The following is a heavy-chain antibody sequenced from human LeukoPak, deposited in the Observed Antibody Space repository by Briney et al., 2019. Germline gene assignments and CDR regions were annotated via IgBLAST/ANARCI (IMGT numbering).Heavy chain of an antibody. Sequence: GASVKVSCKASGYSFTGYYLHWVRQAPGQGLEWMGSINPNSGGTNYAQEFQGRVTMTRDTSIRTAYMELSRLRSDDTAVYYCARDGPGSGRVFYYWGQGTLVNVSS. CDR1: GYSFTGYY. V-gene: IGHV1-2*02. D-gene: IGHD1-26*01. CDR3: ARDGPGSGRVFYY. CDR2: INPNSGGT. J-gene: IGHJ4*02.